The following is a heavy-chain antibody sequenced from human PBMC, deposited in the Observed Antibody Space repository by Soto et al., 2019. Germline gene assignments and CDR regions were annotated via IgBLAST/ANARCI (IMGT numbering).Heavy chain of an antibody. D-gene: IGHD6-13*01. Sequence: GGSLRLSCAASGFTFDDYAMHWVRQAPGKGLEWVSGISWNSGSIGYADSVKGRFTISRDNAKNSLYLQMNSLRAEDTALYYCAKDITGYSSSWGTFDYWGQGTLVTVSS. CDR2: ISWNSGSI. CDR1: GFTFDDYA. J-gene: IGHJ4*02. V-gene: IGHV3-9*01. CDR3: AKDITGYSSSWGTFDY.